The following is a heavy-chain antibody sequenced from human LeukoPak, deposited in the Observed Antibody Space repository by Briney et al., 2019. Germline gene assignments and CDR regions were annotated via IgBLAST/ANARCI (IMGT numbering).Heavy chain of an antibody. CDR1: GYTFTTYY. CDR2: INPSRGTT. CDR3: ARVGEPNWNYPHSDY. D-gene: IGHD1-7*01. Sequence: GASVKVSCKASGYTFTTYYMHWVRQAPGQGLEWMGIINPSRGTTSYAQKFQGRVTVTRDMSTTTVYMELSSLTSEDTAVYYCARVGEPNWNYPHSDYWGQGTLVTVSS. J-gene: IGHJ4*02. V-gene: IGHV1-46*01.